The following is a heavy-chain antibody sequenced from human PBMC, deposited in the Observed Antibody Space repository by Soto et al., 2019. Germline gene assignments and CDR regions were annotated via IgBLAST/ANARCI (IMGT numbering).Heavy chain of an antibody. D-gene: IGHD3-9*01. J-gene: IGHJ4*02. Sequence: SETLSLTCAVSSGSISSSNWWSLVRQPPGKGLEWIGEIYHSGSTNYNPSLKSRVTISVDKSKNQFSLKLSSVTAADTAVYYCARESPCMAGYYNCYFDYWGQGTLVTVSS. CDR1: SGSISSSNW. CDR2: IYHSGST. CDR3: ARESPCMAGYYNCYFDY. V-gene: IGHV4-4*02.